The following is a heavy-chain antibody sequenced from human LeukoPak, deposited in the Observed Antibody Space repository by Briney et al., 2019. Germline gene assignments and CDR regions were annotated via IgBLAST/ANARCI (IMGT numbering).Heavy chain of an antibody. CDR3: ARSVHSSSYDAFDI. J-gene: IGHJ3*02. D-gene: IGHD6-6*01. CDR2: ISSSSSYI. V-gene: IGHV3-21*01. Sequence: GGSLRLSCAASGFTLSSYSMNWVRQAPGKGLEWVSSISSSSSYIYYADSVKGRFTISRDNAKNSLYLQMNSLRAEDTAVYYCARSVHSSSYDAFDIWGQGTMVTVSS. CDR1: GFTLSSYS.